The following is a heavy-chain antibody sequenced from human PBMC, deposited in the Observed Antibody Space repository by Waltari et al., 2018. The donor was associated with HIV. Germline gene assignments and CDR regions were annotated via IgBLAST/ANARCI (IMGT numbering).Heavy chain of an antibody. V-gene: IGHV3-33*01. CDR2: IWYDGSNK. CDR3: AREDLLYCGGDCYPGDY. CDR1: GFTFSSDG. Sequence: QVQLVESGGGVVQPGRSLRLSCAAYGFTFSSDGRHWVRQAPGKGLGWVAVIWYDGSNKYYAGSVKGRFTISRDNSKKTLYLQMNSLRAEDTAVYYCAREDLLYCGGDCYPGDYWGQGTLVTVSS. J-gene: IGHJ4*02. D-gene: IGHD2-21*02.